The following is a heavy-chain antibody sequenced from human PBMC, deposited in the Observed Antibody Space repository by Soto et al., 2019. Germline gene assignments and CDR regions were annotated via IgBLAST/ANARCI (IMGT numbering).Heavy chain of an antibody. Sequence: SETLSLTCTVSGGSISSYYWSWIRQPPGKGLEWIGYIYYSGSTNYNPSLKSRVTISVDTSKNQFSLKLSSVTAADTAVYYCARTADRIQLWFDYWGQGTLVTVSS. V-gene: IGHV4-59*01. CDR1: GGSISSYY. CDR2: IYYSGST. CDR3: ARTADRIQLWFDY. D-gene: IGHD5-18*01. J-gene: IGHJ4*02.